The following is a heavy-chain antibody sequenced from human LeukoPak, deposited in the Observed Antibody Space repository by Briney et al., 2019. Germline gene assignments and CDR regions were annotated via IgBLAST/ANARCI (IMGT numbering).Heavy chain of an antibody. CDR1: GGTFSSYA. CDR3: ARGPYDSSGYYRRYFDY. D-gene: IGHD3-22*01. V-gene: IGHV1-69*05. Sequence: ASVKVSCKASGGTFSSYAISWVRQAPGQGLEWMGGIIPIFGTANYAQKFQGRVTITTDESTSTAYMELSSLRSEDTAVYYCARGPYDSSGYYRRYFDYWGQGALVTVSS. J-gene: IGHJ4*02. CDR2: IIPIFGTA.